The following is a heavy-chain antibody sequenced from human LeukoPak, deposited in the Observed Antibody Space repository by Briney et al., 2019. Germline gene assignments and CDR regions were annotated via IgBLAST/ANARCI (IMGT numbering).Heavy chain of an antibody. J-gene: IGHJ6*03. CDR1: GFTFSSYW. D-gene: IGHD1-26*01. CDR3: ARDWDDYYYYYMDV. V-gene: IGHV3-7*01. CDR2: IKQDGSEK. Sequence: PGGSLRLSCAASGFTFSSYWMSWVRQAPGKGLEWVANIKQDGSEKYYVDSVKGRFTISRDNAKNSLYLQMNILRAEDTAVYYCARDWDDYYYYYMDVWGKGTTVTVSS.